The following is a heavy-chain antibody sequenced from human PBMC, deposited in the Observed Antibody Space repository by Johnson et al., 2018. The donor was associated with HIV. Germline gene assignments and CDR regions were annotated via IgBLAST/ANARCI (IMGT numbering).Heavy chain of an antibody. CDR1: GFTFSSYA. CDR2: ISWSGRTI. CDR3: ARGAYTYGSSGEVGYDSCDM. V-gene: IGHV3-23*04. D-gene: IGHD3-22*01. J-gene: IGHJ3*02. Sequence: EQLVESGGGLVQPGGSLRLSCAASGFTFSSYAMSWVRQAPGKGLEWISYISWSGRTIYYADSVKGRFTISRANSKNTLYLQMNSLRVEATAVYYCARGAYTYGSSGEVGYDSCDMWGRGTMVTVSP.